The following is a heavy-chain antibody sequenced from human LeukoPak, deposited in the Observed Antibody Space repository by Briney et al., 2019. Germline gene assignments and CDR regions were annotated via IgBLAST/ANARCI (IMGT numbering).Heavy chain of an antibody. CDR2: IRFDGTDT. J-gene: IGHJ4*02. CDR1: GFTFSNYG. Sequence: GGSLRLSCLASGFTFSNYGMHWVRQAPGKGLEWVALIRFDGTDTYYADSVRGRFTISRDNAKNSLYLQMNSLRAEDTAVYYCARDPYDSTASGVVHLDYWGQGTLVTVSS. V-gene: IGHV3-33*01. D-gene: IGHD3-22*01. CDR3: ARDPYDSTASGVVHLDY.